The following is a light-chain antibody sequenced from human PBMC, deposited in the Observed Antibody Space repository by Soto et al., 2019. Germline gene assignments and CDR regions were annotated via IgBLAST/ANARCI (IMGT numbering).Light chain of an antibody. CDR1: QSVSSN. CDR3: HQYIRWPLT. CDR2: GAS. V-gene: IGKV3-15*01. Sequence: EIVMTQSPATLSVSPGERATLSCRDRQSVSSNLAWYQQKPGQAPSLLIYGASTRATGTPASFSGSGSGTELDLTISSLQSEDFAVYDCHQYIRWPLTFGGVTKVEIK. J-gene: IGKJ4*01.